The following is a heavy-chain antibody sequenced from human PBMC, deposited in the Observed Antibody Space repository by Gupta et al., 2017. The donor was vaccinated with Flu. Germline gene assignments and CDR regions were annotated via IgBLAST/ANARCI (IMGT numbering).Heavy chain of an antibody. J-gene: IGHJ6*02. Sequence: QVQLVESGGGVVQPGRSLRLSCAASGFTFSSYGMHWVRQAPGKGLEWVAVISYDGSNKYYADSVKGRFTISRDNSKNTLYLQMNSLRAEDTAVYYCAKVSVYSSGWYFFRLPPDVWGQGTTVTVSS. CDR1: GFTFSSYG. D-gene: IGHD6-19*01. CDR3: AKVSVYSSGWYFFRLPPDV. CDR2: ISYDGSNK. V-gene: IGHV3-30*18.